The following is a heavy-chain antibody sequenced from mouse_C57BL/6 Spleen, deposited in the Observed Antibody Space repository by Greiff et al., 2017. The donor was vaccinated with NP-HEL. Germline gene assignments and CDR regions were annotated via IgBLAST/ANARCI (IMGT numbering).Heavy chain of an antibody. Sequence: VQLQQPGAELVKPGASVKLSCKASGYTFTSYWMHWVKQRPGQGLEWIGMIHPNSGSTNYNEKFKSKATLTVDKSSSTAYMQLSSLTSEDSAVYYCARPITTVVAGYFDVWGTGTTVTVSS. CDR3: ARPITTVVAGYFDV. D-gene: IGHD1-1*01. J-gene: IGHJ1*03. CDR2: IHPNSGST. CDR1: GYTFTSYW. V-gene: IGHV1-64*01.